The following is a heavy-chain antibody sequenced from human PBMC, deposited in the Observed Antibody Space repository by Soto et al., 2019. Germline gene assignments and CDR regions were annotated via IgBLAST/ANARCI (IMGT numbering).Heavy chain of an antibody. V-gene: IGHV4-30-4*01. Sequence: SETLSLTCTVSGGSISSGDYYWSWIRQPPGKGLEWIGYIYYSGSTYYNPSLKSRVTISVDTSKNQFSLKLSSVTAADTAVYYCARPYYYGSGSYYGMDVWGQGTTVTVSS. J-gene: IGHJ6*02. CDR1: GGSISSGDYY. CDR3: ARPYYYGSGSYYGMDV. CDR2: IYYSGST. D-gene: IGHD3-10*01.